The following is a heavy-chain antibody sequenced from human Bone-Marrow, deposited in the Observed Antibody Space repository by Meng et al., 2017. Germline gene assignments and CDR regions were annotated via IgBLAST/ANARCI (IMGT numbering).Heavy chain of an antibody. CDR1: GFSVSNEF. CDR3: TGGEDH. J-gene: IGHJ4*02. Sequence: EVQVVESGGGWVQPGGSLRLSCAASGFSVSNEFMSWVLQAQGKGLEWVSVIYSGGGTDYADSVKGRFTTSRDSSKNTMYLQMNNLRADDTAMYYCTGGEDHWGQGTLVTVSS. CDR2: IYSGGGT. V-gene: IGHV3-66*01.